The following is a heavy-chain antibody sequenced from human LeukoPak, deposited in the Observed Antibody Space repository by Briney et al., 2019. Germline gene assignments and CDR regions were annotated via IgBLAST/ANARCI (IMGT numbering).Heavy chain of an antibody. CDR2: IWYDGSNR. D-gene: IGHD3-22*01. V-gene: IGHV3-33*01. CDR3: ARDFGFSPSSGYSFDY. Sequence: GRSLRLSCAASGFTFSRYGMHWVGQPPGKGLEWVAVIWYDGSNRQYADSVKGRFTISRDNSKNTLYLQMNSLRAEDTAVYYCARDFGFSPSSGYSFDYWGQEPWSPSPQ. J-gene: IGHJ4*01. CDR1: GFTFSRYG.